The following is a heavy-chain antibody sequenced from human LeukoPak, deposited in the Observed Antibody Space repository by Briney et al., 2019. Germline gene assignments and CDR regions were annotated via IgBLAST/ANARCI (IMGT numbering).Heavy chain of an antibody. CDR2: INWNGGST. V-gene: IGHV3-20*04. CDR1: GFTFDDYG. CDR3: ATYYYDSSGYQYYYYYYMDV. D-gene: IGHD3-22*01. Sequence: GGSLRLSCAASGFTFDDYGMSWVRQAPGKGLEWVSGINWNGGSTGYADSVKGRFTISRDNAKNTLYLQMNSLRAEDTAVYYCATYYYDSSGYQYYYYYYMDVWGKGTTVTISS. J-gene: IGHJ6*03.